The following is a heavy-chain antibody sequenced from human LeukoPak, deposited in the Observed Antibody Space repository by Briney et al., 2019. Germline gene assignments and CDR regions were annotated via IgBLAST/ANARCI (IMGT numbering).Heavy chain of an antibody. D-gene: IGHD3-3*01. V-gene: IGHV3-23*01. CDR2: ISGSGRST. CDR3: AKDVRDYDFWSGYATRHYYYYGMDV. Sequence: GGSLRLSCVASGFIFSNYDMRWVRQAPGKGLEWVSSISGSGRSTYYAESVKGRFTISRDNSKNTLDLHMYSLRAEDTAVYYCAKDVRDYDFWSGYATRHYYYYGMDVWGQGTTVTVSS. J-gene: IGHJ6*02. CDR1: GFIFSNYD.